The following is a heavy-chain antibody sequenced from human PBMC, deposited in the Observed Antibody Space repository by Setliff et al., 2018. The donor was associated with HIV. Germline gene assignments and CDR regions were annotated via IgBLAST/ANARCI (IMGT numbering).Heavy chain of an antibody. J-gene: IGHJ3*01. CDR2: INGYNSKT. Sequence: ASVKVSCKSSGYNFNNFGVSWVRQAPGQGLEWLGYINGYNSKTRYSPRLQGRLTLMTDTSTNTVYLELRSPISDDTAIYYCAREAPRYASGAFDFWGQGTMVTVSS. CDR3: AREAPRYASGAFDF. CDR1: GYNFNNFG. V-gene: IGHV1-18*01. D-gene: IGHD3-10*01.